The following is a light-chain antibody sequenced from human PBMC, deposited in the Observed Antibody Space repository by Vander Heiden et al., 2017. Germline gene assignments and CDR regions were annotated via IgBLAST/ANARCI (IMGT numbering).Light chain of an antibody. CDR2: LGS. CDR1: QSLLHSNRNNY. CDR3: KQALQTPFT. Sequence: DFVMPQSPLPLPVTPGEPASISCRSSQSLLHSNRNNYLDWYQKKPGQPPQLLIDLGSNRAAVVPDRCSGSGAGTDFTLNSSRVEAEDVGVYYCKQALQTPFTFGGGTKVEIK. J-gene: IGKJ4*01. V-gene: IGKV2-28*01.